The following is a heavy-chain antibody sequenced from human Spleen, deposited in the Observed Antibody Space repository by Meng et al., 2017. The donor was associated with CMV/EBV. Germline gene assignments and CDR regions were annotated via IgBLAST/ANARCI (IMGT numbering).Heavy chain of an antibody. J-gene: IGHJ5*02. CDR1: GVSVSSNCVA. CDR2: TSNRSKWYI. Sequence: QAQLQQSGPGLVQPSQTLSPTWAMSGVSVSSNCVAWNCSRQSPSRGLECLWRTSNRSKWYIEYAVSVKSRITINPDTSKNQFSLQLNSVTPEDTAVNYCARSNPNWFDPWGQGTLVTVSS. CDR3: ARSNPNWFDP. V-gene: IGHV6-1*01.